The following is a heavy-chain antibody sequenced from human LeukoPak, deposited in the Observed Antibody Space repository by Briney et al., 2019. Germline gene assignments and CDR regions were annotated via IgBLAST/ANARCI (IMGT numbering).Heavy chain of an antibody. V-gene: IGHV4-59*08. J-gene: IGHJ4*02. Sequence: SETLSLTCAVYGGSFSGYYWSWIRQPPGKGLEWIGYIYYSGSTNYNPSLKSRVTISVDTSKNQFSLKLSSVTAADTAVYYCARLKYSSSHFDYWGQGTLVTVSS. CDR1: GGSFSGYY. CDR2: IYYSGST. CDR3: ARLKYSSSHFDY. D-gene: IGHD6-6*01.